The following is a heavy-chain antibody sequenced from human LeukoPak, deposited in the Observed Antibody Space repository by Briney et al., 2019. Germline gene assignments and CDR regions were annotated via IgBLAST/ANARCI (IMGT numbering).Heavy chain of an antibody. CDR2: IYYSGST. V-gene: IGHV4-59*01. CDR1: GGSISSYY. Sequence: SETLSLTCTVSGGSISSYYWSWIRQPPGKGLEWIGYIYYSGSTNYNPSLKSRVTISVDTSKNQFSLKLSSVTAADTAVYYCAGAYSSSWYPSPGWFDPWGQGTLVTVSS. D-gene: IGHD6-13*01. CDR3: AGAYSSSWYPSPGWFDP. J-gene: IGHJ5*02.